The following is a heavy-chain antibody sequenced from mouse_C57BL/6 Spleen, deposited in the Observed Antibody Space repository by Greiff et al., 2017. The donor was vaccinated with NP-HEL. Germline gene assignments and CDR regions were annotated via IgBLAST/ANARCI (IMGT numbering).Heavy chain of an antibody. CDR2: INPNYGTT. V-gene: IGHV1-39*01. CDR3: ASGSSHYYAMDY. D-gene: IGHD1-1*01. CDR1: GYSFTDYN. J-gene: IGHJ4*01. Sequence: VQLQQSGPELVKPGASVKISCKASGYSFTDYNMNWVKQSHGTSLEWIGVINPNYGTTSYNQKFKGKATLTADQSSSTAYMQLNSLTSEEAAVDYGASGSSHYYAMDYWGKGTSVTVSS.